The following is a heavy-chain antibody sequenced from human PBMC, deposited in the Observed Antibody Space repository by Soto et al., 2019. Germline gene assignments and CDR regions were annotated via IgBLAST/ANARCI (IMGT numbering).Heavy chain of an antibody. J-gene: IGHJ5*02. CDR2: IYYSGST. Sequence: SETLALTCTVSGGSISRYYWSWRRQPPGRGLEWIGYIYYSGSTNYNPSLKSRVTISVDTSKNQFSLKLSSVTAADTAVYYCARGIAVAGKLRNWFDPWGQGTLVTV. CDR3: ARGIAVAGKLRNWFDP. D-gene: IGHD6-19*01. V-gene: IGHV4-59*01. CDR1: GGSISRYY.